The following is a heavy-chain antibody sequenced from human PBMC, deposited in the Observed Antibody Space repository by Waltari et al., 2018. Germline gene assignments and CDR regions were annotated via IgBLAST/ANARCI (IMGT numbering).Heavy chain of an antibody. Sequence: EVQLVESGGGLVQPGGSLRPSCPASGCPFSVYWMGWVRQAPGKGREWVAHIKQDESEKFYVDSVKGRFTIFRDNAKNLLYLQMDSLRGEDTAVYYCARELYPPTSNPFDFWGQGTRVTVSS. V-gene: IGHV3-7*01. J-gene: IGHJ4*02. CDR3: ARELYPPTSNPFDF. CDR2: IKQDESEK. CDR1: GCPFSVYW. D-gene: IGHD3-10*01.